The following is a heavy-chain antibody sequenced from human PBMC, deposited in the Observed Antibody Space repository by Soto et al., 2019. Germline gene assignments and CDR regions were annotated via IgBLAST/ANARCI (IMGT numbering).Heavy chain of an antibody. CDR2: ISGSGGST. Sequence: GGSLRLSCAASGFTFSSYAMSWVRQAPGKGLEWVSAISGSGGSTYYADSVKGRFTISRDNSKNTLYLQMNSLRAEDTAVYYCAKDRGKYCSSTSCTNTFDYWGQGTLVTVSS. J-gene: IGHJ4*02. CDR1: GFTFSSYA. CDR3: AKDRGKYCSSTSCTNTFDY. D-gene: IGHD2-2*01. V-gene: IGHV3-23*01.